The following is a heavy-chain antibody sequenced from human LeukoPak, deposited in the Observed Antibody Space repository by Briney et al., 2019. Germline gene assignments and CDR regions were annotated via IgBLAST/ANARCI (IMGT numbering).Heavy chain of an antibody. V-gene: IGHV3-43*02. D-gene: IGHD4-17*01. CDR2: ISGDGGST. Sequence: PGGSLRLSCAASGFTFDDYAMHWVRQAPGKGLEWVSLISGDGGSTYYADSVKGRFTISRDNSKNSLYLQMNSLRTGDTALYYCAKDIGDGKGYMDVWGKGTTVTVSS. CDR1: GFTFDDYA. J-gene: IGHJ6*03. CDR3: AKDIGDGKGYMDV.